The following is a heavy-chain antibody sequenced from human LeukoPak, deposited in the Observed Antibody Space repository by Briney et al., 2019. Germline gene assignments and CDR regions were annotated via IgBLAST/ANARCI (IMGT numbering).Heavy chain of an antibody. J-gene: IGHJ4*02. D-gene: IGHD2-21*02. V-gene: IGHV4-39*01. Sequence: SETLSLTCTVSGGSISSSSYYWGWIRQPPGKGLEWIGSIYYSGSTYYNPSLKSRVTISVDTSKHQFSLKLSSVTAADTAVYYCARIDLTAIIFDYWGQGTLVTVSS. CDR1: GGSISSSSYY. CDR3: ARIDLTAIIFDY. CDR2: IYYSGST.